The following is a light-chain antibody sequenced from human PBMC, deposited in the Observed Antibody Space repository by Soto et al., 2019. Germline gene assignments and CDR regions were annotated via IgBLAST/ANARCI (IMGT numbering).Light chain of an antibody. CDR1: QSVSSN. CDR3: KQYNNWPPLT. V-gene: IGKV3-15*01. CDR2: GAS. Sequence: EIVMTQSPATLSVSPGERATLSCRASQSVSSNLAWYQQKPGQAPRLLIYGASTRATGIPARFSGSGSGTEFTLTISSLQSEDFAFYYCKQYNNWPPLTFGGGTKVEIK. J-gene: IGKJ4*01.